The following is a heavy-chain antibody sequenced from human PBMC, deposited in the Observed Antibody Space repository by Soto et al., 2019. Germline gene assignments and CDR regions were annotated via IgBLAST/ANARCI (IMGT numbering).Heavy chain of an antibody. Sequence: QVQLVQSGAEVKKPGSSVKVSCKASGGTFSSYAISWVRQAPGQGLEWMGGIIPIFGTANYAQKFQGRVTITAXXSXSXXYMELSSLRSEDTAVYYCATSLGLVVVAATPTLDYWGQGTLVTVSS. CDR1: GGTFSSYA. CDR3: ATSLGLVVVAATPTLDY. D-gene: IGHD2-15*01. CDR2: IIPIFGTA. V-gene: IGHV1-69*12. J-gene: IGHJ4*02.